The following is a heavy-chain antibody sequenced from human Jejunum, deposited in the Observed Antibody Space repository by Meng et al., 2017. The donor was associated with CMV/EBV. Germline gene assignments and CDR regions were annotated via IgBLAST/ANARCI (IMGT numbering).Heavy chain of an antibody. D-gene: IGHD2/OR15-2a*01. CDR3: ARWGGEGSTSGFDY. CDR1: W. Sequence: WKTWGSQATGKGLGWVANNKEDGSEKDYDDSVKGRVSISRDNSNNLVHLQMSDLRAEDTSVYYCARWGGEGSTSGFDYWGQGTLVTVSS. CDR2: NKEDGSEK. J-gene: IGHJ4*02. V-gene: IGHV3-7*01.